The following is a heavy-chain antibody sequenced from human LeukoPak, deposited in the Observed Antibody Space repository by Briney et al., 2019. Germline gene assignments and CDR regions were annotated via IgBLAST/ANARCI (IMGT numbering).Heavy chain of an antibody. D-gene: IGHD1-26*01. CDR1: GFTFSSYW. Sequence: GGSLRLSCAASGFTFSSYWMSWVRQAPGKGLEWVSAISGSGGSTYYADSVKGRFTISRDNAKNSLCLQMNSLRAEDTAVYYCARGGRGSYSFDYWGQGTLVTVSS. V-gene: IGHV3-21*01. CDR3: ARGGRGSYSFDY. CDR2: ISGSGGST. J-gene: IGHJ4*02.